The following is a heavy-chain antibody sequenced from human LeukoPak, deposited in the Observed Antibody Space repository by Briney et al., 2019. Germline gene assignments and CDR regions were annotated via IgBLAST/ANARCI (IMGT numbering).Heavy chain of an antibody. CDR3: ARDSGWFRFDY. CDR1: GFTFSSSW. CDR2: IKEDGSEK. V-gene: IGHV3-7*03. Sequence: PGGSLRLSCAASGFTFSSSWMTWVRQAPGKGVEWVANIKEDGSEKYYVDSVKGRFTISRDNAKNSLYLQMNSLRAEDTAMYYCARDSGWFRFDYWGQGTLVTVSS. D-gene: IGHD6-13*01. J-gene: IGHJ4*02.